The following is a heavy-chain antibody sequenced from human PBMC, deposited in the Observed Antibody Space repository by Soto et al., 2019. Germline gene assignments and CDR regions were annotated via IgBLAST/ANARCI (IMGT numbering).Heavy chain of an antibody. CDR1: GGSLSNYG. CDR2: NIPVFGTP. Sequence: QVQLVQSGAEVKKPGSSVKVSCKASGGSLSNYGISWVRQSPGQGLEWMGANIPVFGTPNYAQKFQDRVTITADESTTTVYMEVRSLTSEDTAVYYCARGDATKIVVTTYYAMDVWGKGTTVTVSS. V-gene: IGHV1-69*12. D-gene: IGHD3-22*01. CDR3: ARGDATKIVVTTYYAMDV. J-gene: IGHJ6*04.